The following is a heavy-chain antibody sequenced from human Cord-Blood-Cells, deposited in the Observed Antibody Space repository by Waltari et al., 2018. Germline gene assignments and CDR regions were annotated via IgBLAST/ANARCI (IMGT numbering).Heavy chain of an antibody. V-gene: IGHV1-2*05. D-gene: IGHD7-27*01. Sequence: QVQLVQSGAEVKKPGASVKVSCKASGYTFTGYYMHWVRQAPGQGLEWMGRINPNSGGTNYAQKFQGRVTMTRDTSISTAYMELSRLRSDDTVVYYCARGGYDGNWGNWYFDLWGRGTLVTVSS. CDR2: INPNSGGT. CDR3: ARGGYDGNWGNWYFDL. J-gene: IGHJ2*01. CDR1: GYTFTGYY.